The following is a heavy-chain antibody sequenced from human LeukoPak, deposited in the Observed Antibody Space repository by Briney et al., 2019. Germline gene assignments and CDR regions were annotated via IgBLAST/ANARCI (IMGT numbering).Heavy chain of an antibody. D-gene: IGHD2/OR15-2a*01. J-gene: IGHJ4*02. CDR1: GFTFSSYW. Sequence: GGSPRLSCAASGFTFSSYWMHWVRQAPGKGLVWVSRINSDGSTTNYADSVKGRFTISRDNAKNTVYLQMNSLRAEDTAVYYCVSFYETYWGRGTLVTVSS. CDR2: INSDGSTT. CDR3: VSFYETY. V-gene: IGHV3-74*01.